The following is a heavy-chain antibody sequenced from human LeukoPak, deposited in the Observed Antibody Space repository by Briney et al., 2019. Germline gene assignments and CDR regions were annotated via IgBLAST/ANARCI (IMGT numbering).Heavy chain of an antibody. V-gene: IGHV3-30-3*01. CDR1: GFTFSSYA. CDR2: ISYDGSNK. Sequence: GGSLRLSCAASGFTFSSYAMHWVRQAPGKGLEWVAVISYDGSNKYYADSVKGRFTISRDNSKNTLYLQMNSLRAEDTAVYYCARVTPLFDPWGQGTLVTVSS. J-gene: IGHJ5*02. CDR3: ARVTPLFDP.